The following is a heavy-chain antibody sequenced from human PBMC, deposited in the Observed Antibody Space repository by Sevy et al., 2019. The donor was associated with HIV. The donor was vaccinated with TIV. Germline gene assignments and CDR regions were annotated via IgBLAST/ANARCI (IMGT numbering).Heavy chain of an antibody. D-gene: IGHD3-10*01. CDR1: GFTLSDYT. Sequence: GGSLRLSCVASGFTLSDYTIHWVRQAPGKGLEWVSVISYDGSRTSYADSVKGRFTISRDNSKNTLFLQMNSLRAEDTAVYYCTRVRGLLGWFDSWGQGPLVTVSS. J-gene: IGHJ5*01. CDR3: TRVRGLLGWFDS. CDR2: ISYDGSRT. V-gene: IGHV3-30*04.